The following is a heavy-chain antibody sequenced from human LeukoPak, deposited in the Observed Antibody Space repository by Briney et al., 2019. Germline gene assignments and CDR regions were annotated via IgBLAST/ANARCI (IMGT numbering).Heavy chain of an antibody. D-gene: IGHD5-18*01. CDR3: ARHVDTAMEIDY. CDR1: GYSFTSYW. J-gene: IGHJ4*02. Sequence: GESLKISCKGSGYSFTSYWISWVRQMPGKGLEWMGRIDPSDSYTNYSPPFQGHVTISADKSISTAYLQWSSLKASDTAMYYCARHVDTAMEIDYWGQGTLVTVSS. V-gene: IGHV5-10-1*01. CDR2: IDPSDSYT.